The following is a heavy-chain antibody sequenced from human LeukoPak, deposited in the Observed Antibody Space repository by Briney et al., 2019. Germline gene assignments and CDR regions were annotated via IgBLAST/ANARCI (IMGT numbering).Heavy chain of an antibody. V-gene: IGHV4-38-2*02. J-gene: IGHJ6*03. CDR2: IYHSGST. D-gene: IGHD3-22*01. CDR3: ARVGPSFDYYDSSGYYYWSRYYYYMDV. CDR1: GYSISSGYY. Sequence: PSETLSLTCTVPGYSISSGYYWGWIRQPPGKGLEWIGSIYHSGSTYYNPSLKSRVTISVDTSKNQFSLKLSSVTAADTAVYYCARVGPSFDYYDSSGYYYWSRYYYYMDVWGKGTTVTVSS.